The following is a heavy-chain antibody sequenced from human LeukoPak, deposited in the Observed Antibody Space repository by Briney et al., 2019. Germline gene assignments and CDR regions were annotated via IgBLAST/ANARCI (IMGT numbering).Heavy chain of an antibody. Sequence: GASVTVSCKASGYTFTSYDINWVRQATAQGLEWMGWMNPNSGNTGYAQKFQGRVTMTRNTSISTAYMELSSLRSEDTAVYYCARLQTTVTTRFLDVWGKGTTVTVSS. J-gene: IGHJ6*04. V-gene: IGHV1-8*01. CDR2: MNPNSGNT. CDR1: GYTFTSYD. CDR3: ARLQTTVTTRFLDV. D-gene: IGHD4-17*01.